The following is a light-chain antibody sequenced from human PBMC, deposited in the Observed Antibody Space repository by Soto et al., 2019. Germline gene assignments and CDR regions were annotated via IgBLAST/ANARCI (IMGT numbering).Light chain of an antibody. CDR1: SSNIGSNS. J-gene: IGLJ2*01. CDR2: TNN. V-gene: IGLV1-44*01. CDR3: AAWDDSLSGHVV. Sequence: HSVLTQPPSASGTPGQRDTISCSGSSSNIGSNSVSWYQQLPGAAPKLLIYTNNQRPSGVPDRFSGYKSGTSASLAITGLQSDDEADYYCAAWDDSLSGHVVFGGGTKLTVL.